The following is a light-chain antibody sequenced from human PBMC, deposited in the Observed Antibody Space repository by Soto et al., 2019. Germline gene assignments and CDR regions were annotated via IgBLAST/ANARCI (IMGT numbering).Light chain of an antibody. CDR1: RSDVGGYNL. CDR2: EVS. J-gene: IGLJ1*01. Sequence: QSVLTQPASVSGSPGQSITISCTGTRSDVGGYNLVSWYQHLPRKAPKLVIYEVSERPSGVSYRFSGSKSGNTASLTISVLQAGDEADYYCCSYAGSVDHYVFGTGTKVTVL. V-gene: IGLV2-23*02. CDR3: CSYAGSVDHYV.